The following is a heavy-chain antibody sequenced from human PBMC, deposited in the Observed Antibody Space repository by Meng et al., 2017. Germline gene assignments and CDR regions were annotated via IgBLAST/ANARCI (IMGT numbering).Heavy chain of an antibody. Sequence: QVQLVKAGGGLVKPGGSLRLSCAASGFTFSDYYMSWIRQAPGKGLEWVSYISSSGSTIYYADSVKGRFTISRDNAKNSLYLQMNSLRAEDTAVYYCASRYGDYVPVMFWYFDLWGRGTLVTVSS. J-gene: IGHJ2*01. CDR1: GFTFSDYY. CDR2: ISSSGSTI. D-gene: IGHD4-17*01. CDR3: ASRYGDYVPVMFWYFDL. V-gene: IGHV3-11*01.